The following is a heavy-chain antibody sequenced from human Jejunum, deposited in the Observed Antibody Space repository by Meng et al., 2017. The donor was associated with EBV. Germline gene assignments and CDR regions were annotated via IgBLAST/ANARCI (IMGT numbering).Heavy chain of an antibody. CDR2: INEDGRIT. Sequence: EVQLVESGGALVKPWGSLRLSCAASGFTFSSYWMHWVRQAPGKGLVWVSRINEDGRITTYADSVKGRFTISRDNTKNTLYLQMNSLRAEDTAVYFCSRDLVGSADDWGQGTLVTVSS. D-gene: IGHD6-25*01. V-gene: IGHV3-74*01. CDR1: GFTFSSYW. J-gene: IGHJ4*02. CDR3: SRDLVGSADD.